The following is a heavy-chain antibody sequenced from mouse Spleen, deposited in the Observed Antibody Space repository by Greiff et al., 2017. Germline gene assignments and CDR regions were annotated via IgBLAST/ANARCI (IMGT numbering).Heavy chain of an antibody. CDR2: IYPYNGGP. V-gene: IGHV1S29*02. CDR1: GYPFTDFN. Sequence: EVQLQQPGPELVNPGAPAKISRKASGYPFTDFNMHWVNPSHGKRLVWIGHIYPYNGGPGYNQKFKIKATLTVDKASCTEYRVLHSLTSEESAVYDCAGITTDLANWGQEALGTVFA. CDR3: AGITTDLAN. D-gene: IGHD1-1*01. J-gene: IGHJ3*01.